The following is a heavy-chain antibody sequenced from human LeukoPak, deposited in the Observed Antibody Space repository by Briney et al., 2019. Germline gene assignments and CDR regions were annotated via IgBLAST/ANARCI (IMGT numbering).Heavy chain of an antibody. CDR3: AREGCSGTSCYTPDY. CDR1: GYTFTGYY. J-gene: IGHJ4*02. V-gene: IGHV1-2*02. CDR2: INPNSGGT. Sequence: ASVKVSCKASGYTFTGYYMHWVRQAPGQGLEWMEWINPNSGGTNYAQKFQGRVTMTRDTSISTAYMELSRLRSDDTAVYYCAREGCSGTSCYTPDYWGQGALVTVSS. D-gene: IGHD2-2*02.